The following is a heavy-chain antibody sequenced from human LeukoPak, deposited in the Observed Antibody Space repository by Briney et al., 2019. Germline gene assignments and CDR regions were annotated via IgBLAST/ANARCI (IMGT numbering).Heavy chain of an antibody. CDR3: AGGSSSVGY. Sequence: GGSLRLSCAASGFIFSDYYMSWIRQSPGKGLEWISYISPNGTDIYSIDSVRGRFIISRDNAKNSLYLQMNSLRAEDTAVYYCAGGSSSVGYWGQGTLVTVSS. D-gene: IGHD6-6*01. J-gene: IGHJ4*02. CDR1: GFIFSDYY. V-gene: IGHV3-11*01. CDR2: ISPNGTDI.